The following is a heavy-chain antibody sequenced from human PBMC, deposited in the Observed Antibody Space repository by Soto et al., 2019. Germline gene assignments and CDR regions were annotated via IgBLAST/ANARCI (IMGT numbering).Heavy chain of an antibody. D-gene: IGHD2-15*01. CDR2: ISSSSSYI. Sequence: EVQLVESGGGLVKPGGSLRLSCAASGFTFSSYSMNWVRQAPGKGLEWVSSISSSSSYIYYADSVKGRFTISRDNAKNYLYLQMNSLRAEDTAVYYCARPVRGYCSGGSCSAPDYWGQGTLVTVSS. J-gene: IGHJ4*02. CDR3: ARPVRGYCSGGSCSAPDY. CDR1: GFTFSSYS. V-gene: IGHV3-21*01.